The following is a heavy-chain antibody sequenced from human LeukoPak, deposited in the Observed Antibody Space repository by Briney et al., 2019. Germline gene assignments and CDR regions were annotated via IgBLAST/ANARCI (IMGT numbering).Heavy chain of an antibody. D-gene: IGHD3-3*01. J-gene: IGHJ4*02. CDR1: GYTFTGYY. CDR2: INPNSGGT. Sequence: ASVKVSCKASGYTFTGYYMHWVRQAPGQGLEWMGWINPNSGGTNYAQKFQGRVTMTRDTSISTAYMELSRLRSDDTAVYYCAVLRFLEWLFEIFDYWGQGTLVTVSS. CDR3: AVLRFLEWLFEIFDY. V-gene: IGHV1-2*02.